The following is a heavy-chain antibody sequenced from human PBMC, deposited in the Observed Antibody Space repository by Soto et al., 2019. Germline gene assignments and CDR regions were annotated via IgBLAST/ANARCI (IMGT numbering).Heavy chain of an antibody. D-gene: IGHD4-17*01. CDR2: ISSSSSYI. CDR1: GFTFSSYS. V-gene: IGHV3-21*01. J-gene: IGHJ4*02. Sequence: EVQLVESGGGLVKPGGSLRLSCAASGFTFSSYSMNWVRQAPGKGLEWVSSISSSSSYIYYADSVKGRFTISRDNAKNSLYLQMNSLRAEDTAVYYCARAYGDRLPYYFDYWGQGTLVTVSS. CDR3: ARAYGDRLPYYFDY.